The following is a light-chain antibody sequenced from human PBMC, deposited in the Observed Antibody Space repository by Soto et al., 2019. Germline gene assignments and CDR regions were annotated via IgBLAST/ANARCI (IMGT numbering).Light chain of an antibody. J-gene: IGKJ1*01. CDR2: DAS. CDR1: QSVNNY. Sequence: EIVLTQSPATLSLSPGERAALSCRASQSVNNYLAWFQQIPGQAPRLLIYDASTRATGIPARFSGSGSGTDFTLTISRLEPEDFAVYYCQHYGISPPVTFGQGTKVDIK. V-gene: IGKV3-11*01. CDR3: QHYGISPPVT.